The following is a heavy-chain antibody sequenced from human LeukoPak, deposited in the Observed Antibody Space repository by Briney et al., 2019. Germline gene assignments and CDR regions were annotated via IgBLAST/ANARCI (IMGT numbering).Heavy chain of an antibody. CDR2: IKEDGNEK. J-gene: IGHJ5*02. CDR3: ASLVGYYRGSESNNWLDP. Sequence: PGGSLRLSCVVSGFTFSRYWMSWVRQAPGKGLEWVANIKEDGNEKLYVDSVKGRFTISRDNAKNSLYLQMNSLRAEDTAVYYCASLVGYYRGSESNNWLDPWGQGTLVTVSS. D-gene: IGHD3-10*01. V-gene: IGHV3-7*01. CDR1: GFTFSRYW.